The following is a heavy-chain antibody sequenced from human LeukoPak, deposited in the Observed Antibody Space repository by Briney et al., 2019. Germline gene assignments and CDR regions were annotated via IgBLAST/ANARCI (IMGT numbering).Heavy chain of an antibody. CDR1: GGTFSSYA. D-gene: IGHD3-10*01. Sequence: GASVKVSCKASGGTFSSYAISWVRQAPGQGLEWMGGIIPIFGTANYAQKFQGRVTITADESTSTAYMELSSLRSEDTAVYYCARDRGAMVRGVTIYYYYMDVWGKGTTVTISS. J-gene: IGHJ6*03. CDR2: IIPIFGTA. CDR3: ARDRGAMVRGVTIYYYYMDV. V-gene: IGHV1-69*13.